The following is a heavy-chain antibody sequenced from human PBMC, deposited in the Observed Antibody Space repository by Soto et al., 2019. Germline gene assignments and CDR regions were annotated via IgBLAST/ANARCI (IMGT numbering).Heavy chain of an antibody. D-gene: IGHD2-15*01. Sequence: QVQLQESGPGLVKPSETLSLTCTVPGGSVGSGHYYWSWIRQPPGKGLEWIGYVYSSGHTNYSPSLKSRVTISLDTSKNQVSLTLGPVTAADTAVYYCARTATAGGYWGQGTLVTVSS. CDR3: ARTATAGGY. J-gene: IGHJ4*02. CDR2: VYSSGHT. V-gene: IGHV4-61*01. CDR1: GGSVGSGHYY.